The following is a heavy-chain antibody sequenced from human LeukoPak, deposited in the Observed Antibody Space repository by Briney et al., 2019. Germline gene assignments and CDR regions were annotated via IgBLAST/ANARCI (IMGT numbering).Heavy chain of an antibody. Sequence: SETLSLTCAVYGGSFSGYYWSWIRQPPGNGLEWIGEINHSGSTNYNPSLKSRVTISVDTSKNQFSLKLSSVTAADTAVYYCARDHKPNCTNGVCPFGSYYFDYWGQGTLVTVSS. CDR3: ARDHKPNCTNGVCPFGSYYFDY. V-gene: IGHV4-34*01. D-gene: IGHD2-8*01. CDR2: INHSGST. CDR1: GGSFSGYY. J-gene: IGHJ4*02.